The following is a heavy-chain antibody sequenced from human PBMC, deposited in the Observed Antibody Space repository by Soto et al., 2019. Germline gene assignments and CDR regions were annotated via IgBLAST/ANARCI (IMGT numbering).Heavy chain of an antibody. CDR1: GYTFTSYD. J-gene: IGHJ3*02. D-gene: IGHD2-15*01. CDR3: ARGSIVVVVAAISAFDI. CDR2: MNPNSGNT. V-gene: IGHV1-8*01. Sequence: KKIWASVKVSCKASGYTFTSYDINWVRQATGQGLEWMGWMNPNSGNTGYAQKFQGRVTMTRNTSISTAYMELSSLRSEDTAVYYCARGSIVVVVAAISAFDIWGQGTMVTVSS.